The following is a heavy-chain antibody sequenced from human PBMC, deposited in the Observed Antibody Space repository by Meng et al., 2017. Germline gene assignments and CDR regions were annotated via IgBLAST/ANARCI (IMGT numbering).Heavy chain of an antibody. D-gene: IGHD4-17*01. CDR3: ARDLMTTDI. V-gene: IGHV4-39*07. Sequence: GSLRLSCTVSGGSVSSGSYYWSWIRQPPGKGLEWIGSIYHSGSTYYNPSLKSRVTISVDTSKNQFSLKLSSVTAADTAVYYCARDLMTTDIWGQGTLVTVSS. J-gene: IGHJ4*02. CDR2: IYHSGST. CDR1: GGSVSSGSYY.